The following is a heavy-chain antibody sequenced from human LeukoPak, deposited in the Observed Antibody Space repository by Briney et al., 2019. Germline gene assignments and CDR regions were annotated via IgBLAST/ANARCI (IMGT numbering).Heavy chain of an antibody. D-gene: IGHD6-19*01. V-gene: IGHV1-18*01. CDR2: ISAYNGYT. CDR3: ARLYSSGWSPYYFDY. J-gene: IGHJ4*02. CDR1: GYTFTSYG. Sequence: EASVKVSCKASGYTFTSYGISWVRQAPGQGLEWMGWISAYNGYTNYAQKLQGRVTMTTDTSTSTAYMELRSLRSDDTAVYYCARLYSSGWSPYYFDYWGQGTLVTVSS.